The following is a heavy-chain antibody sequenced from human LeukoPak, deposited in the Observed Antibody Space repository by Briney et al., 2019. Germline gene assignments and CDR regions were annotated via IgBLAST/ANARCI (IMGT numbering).Heavy chain of an antibody. CDR3: ARVQSSAWYPFDY. CDR2: INPNSGGT. CDR1: GYTFTSYY. D-gene: IGHD6-19*01. J-gene: IGHJ4*02. Sequence: ASVKVSCKASGYTFTSYYMHWVRQAPGQGLEWMGWINPNSGGTNYAQKFQGRVTMTRDTSITTAYMELSSLRSDDTAVYYCARVQSSAWYPFDYWGQGTQVTVYS. V-gene: IGHV1-2*02.